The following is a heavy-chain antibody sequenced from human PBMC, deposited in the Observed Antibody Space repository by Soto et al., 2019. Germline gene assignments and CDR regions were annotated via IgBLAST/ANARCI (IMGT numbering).Heavy chain of an antibody. V-gene: IGHV1-69*13. Sequence: SVKVSCKASGGSFTNYGISWLRQVPGQGLEWMGGSIPIFETTNYAQNFQGRVTITADESTGTSSMELSGLKSADTAVYFCATVLGGYSGSRGPFDLWGQGTLVTVSS. D-gene: IGHD1-26*01. J-gene: IGHJ4*02. CDR2: SIPIFETT. CDR1: GGSFTNYG. CDR3: ATVLGGYSGSRGPFDL.